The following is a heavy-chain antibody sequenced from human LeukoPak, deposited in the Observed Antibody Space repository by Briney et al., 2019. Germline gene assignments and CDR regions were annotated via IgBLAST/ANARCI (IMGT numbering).Heavy chain of an antibody. CDR1: GYTFTGYY. J-gene: IGHJ4*02. CDR2: INPNSGGT. D-gene: IGHD6-6*01. CDR3: ARVPSSIAARSEDYYFDY. V-gene: IGHV1-2*02. Sequence: GASVKVSCKASGYTFTGYYMHWVRQAPGQGLEWMGWINPNSGGTNYAQKFQGRVTMTRDTSISTAYMELSRLRSDDTAVYYCARVPSSIAARSEDYYFDYWGQGTLVTASS.